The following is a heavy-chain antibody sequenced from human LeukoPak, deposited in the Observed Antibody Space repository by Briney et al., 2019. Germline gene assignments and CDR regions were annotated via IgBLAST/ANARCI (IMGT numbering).Heavy chain of an antibody. V-gene: IGHV6-1*01. CDR3: ARRLTQYDCFDP. J-gene: IGHJ5*02. CDR1: GDSVSGNSVT. D-gene: IGHD2-2*01. CDR2: TYYRSTWYN. Sequence: SQTLSLTCAISGDSVSGNSVTWNWIRQSPSRGLEWLGRTYYRSTWYNDYAVSVRGRITVNPDTSKNQFSLHLNSVTPEDTAVYYCARRLTQYDCFDPWGQGILVTVSS.